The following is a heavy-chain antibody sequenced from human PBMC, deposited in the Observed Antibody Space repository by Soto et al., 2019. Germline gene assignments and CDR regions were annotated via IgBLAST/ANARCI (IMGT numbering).Heavy chain of an antibody. Sequence: QVQLVESGGGVVQPGRSLRLSCAASGFTFSSYGMHWVRQAPGKGLEWVAVIWYDGSNKYYADSVKGRFTISRDNSKNTLYLQRNSLRAEDTAVYYCARDAGIAVAGLAEYFQHWGQGTLVTVSS. J-gene: IGHJ1*01. V-gene: IGHV3-33*01. D-gene: IGHD6-19*01. CDR3: ARDAGIAVAGLAEYFQH. CDR1: GFTFSSYG. CDR2: IWYDGSNK.